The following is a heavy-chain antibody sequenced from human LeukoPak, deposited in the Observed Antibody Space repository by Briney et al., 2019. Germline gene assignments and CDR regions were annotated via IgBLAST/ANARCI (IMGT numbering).Heavy chain of an antibody. J-gene: IGHJ4*02. CDR1: GFTFSTYA. CDR2: ISSSSSYI. Sequence: TGGSLRLSCAASGFTFSTYAMNWVRQAPGKGLEWVSSISSSSSYIYYADSVKGRFTISRDNAKNSLYLQMNSLRAEDTAVYYCARDDYEGVSFDYWGQGTLVTVSS. D-gene: IGHD4-17*01. V-gene: IGHV3-21*01. CDR3: ARDDYEGVSFDY.